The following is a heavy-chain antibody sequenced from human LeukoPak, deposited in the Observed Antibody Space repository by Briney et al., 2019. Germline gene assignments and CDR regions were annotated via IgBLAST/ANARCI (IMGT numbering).Heavy chain of an antibody. J-gene: IGHJ4*02. CDR1: GGSFSGYY. Sequence: SETLSLTCAVYGGSFSGYYWSWIRQPPGKGLEWIGEINHSGSTNYNPSLKSRVTISVDTSKNQFSLKLSSVTAADTAVYYCARGAVAEGFDYWGQGTVVTVSS. V-gene: IGHV4-34*01. CDR3: ARGAVAEGFDY. D-gene: IGHD6-19*01. CDR2: INHSGST.